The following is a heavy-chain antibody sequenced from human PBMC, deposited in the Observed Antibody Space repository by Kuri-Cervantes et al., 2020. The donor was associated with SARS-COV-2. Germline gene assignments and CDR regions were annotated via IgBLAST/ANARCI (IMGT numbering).Heavy chain of an antibody. J-gene: IGHJ4*02. CDR2: IDWDDDK. CDR1: GFSLSTSGMC. V-gene: IGHV2-70*12. D-gene: IGHD3-3*01. CDR3: AHARGDTYYDFWSGYGAFDY. Sequence: SGPTLVKPTQTLTLTCTFSGFSLSTSGMCMSWIRQPPGKALEWLARIDWDDDKYYSTSLKTRLTISKDTSKNQVVLTMTNMDPVDTATYYCAHARGDTYYDFWSGYGAFDYWGQGTLVTVSS.